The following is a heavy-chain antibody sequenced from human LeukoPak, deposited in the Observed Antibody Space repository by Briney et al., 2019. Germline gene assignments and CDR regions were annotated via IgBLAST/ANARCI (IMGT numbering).Heavy chain of an antibody. CDR1: GFIFDDYG. J-gene: IGHJ6*03. V-gene: IGHV3-20*04. CDR2: IYWNGGST. Sequence: PGGCLRLSCAAFGFIFDDYGMSWARPAPGKGLEWVSGIYWNGGSTGYADSVKGRFTISRDNAKNSLYLQMNSLRAEDTALYYCARVQLVDYYYYSYMDVWGKGTTVTVSS. D-gene: IGHD6-6*01. CDR3: ARVQLVDYYYYSYMDV.